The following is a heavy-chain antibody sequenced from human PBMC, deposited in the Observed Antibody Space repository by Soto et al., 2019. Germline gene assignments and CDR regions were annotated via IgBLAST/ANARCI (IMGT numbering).Heavy chain of an antibody. CDR3: ARSIVVVTAADD. J-gene: IGHJ4*02. V-gene: IGHV1-3*01. Sequence: GASVKVSCKASGYTFTSYATHWVRQAPGQRLEWMGWINAGNGNTKYSQKFQGRVTITRDTSASTAYMELSSLRSEDTAVYYCARSIVVVTAADDWGQGTLVTVSS. CDR2: INAGNGNT. CDR1: GYTFTSYA. D-gene: IGHD2-21*02.